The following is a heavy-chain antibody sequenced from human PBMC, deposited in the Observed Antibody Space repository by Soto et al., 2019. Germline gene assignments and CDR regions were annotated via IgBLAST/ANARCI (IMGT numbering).Heavy chain of an antibody. J-gene: IGHJ4*02. CDR1: GYTFTSYD. V-gene: IGHV1-8*01. CDR3: ARGAVNGDYESRVDFDY. D-gene: IGHD4-17*01. Sequence: ASVKVSCKASGYTFTSYDINWVRQATGQGLEWKGWMNPNSGNTGYAQKFQGRVNMTKNTSISTAYMELSSLRSEDTAVYYCARGAVNGDYESRVDFDYWGQGTLVTVSS. CDR2: MNPNSGNT.